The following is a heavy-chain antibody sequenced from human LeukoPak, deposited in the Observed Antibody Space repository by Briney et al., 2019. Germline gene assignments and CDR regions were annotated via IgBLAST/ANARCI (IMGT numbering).Heavy chain of an antibody. D-gene: IGHD3-16*02. Sequence: GGSLRLSCAASGFTFSSYGMHWVRQAPGKGLEWVAVIWHDGSNKYYGDSVKGRFTISRDNSKNTLYLQTNSLRAEDTAVYYCAREEVIVITRYFDFWGQGTLVTVSS. CDR3: AREEVIVITRYFDF. J-gene: IGHJ4*02. CDR2: IWHDGSNK. V-gene: IGHV3-33*01. CDR1: GFTFSSYG.